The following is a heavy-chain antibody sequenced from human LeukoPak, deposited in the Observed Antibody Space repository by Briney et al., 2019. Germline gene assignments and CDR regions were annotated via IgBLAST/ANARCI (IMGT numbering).Heavy chain of an antibody. CDR2: FGPEDGET. CDR1: GYTLTELS. D-gene: IGHD3-3*01. V-gene: IGHV1-24*01. Sequence: ASVKVSCKVSGYTLTELSMHWVRQAPGKGLEWMGGFGPEDGETIYAQKFQGRVTMTEDTSTDTAYMELSSLRSEDSAVYYCATHLRFLEWLLGYWGQGTLVTVSS. CDR3: ATHLRFLEWLLGY. J-gene: IGHJ4*02.